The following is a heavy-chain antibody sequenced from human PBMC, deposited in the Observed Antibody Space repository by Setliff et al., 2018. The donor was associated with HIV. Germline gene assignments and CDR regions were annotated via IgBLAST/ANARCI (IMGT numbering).Heavy chain of an antibody. CDR2: IYTSGNT. CDR3: ARDSELGLNYRYGMDV. Sequence: SETLSLTCTVSGGSISSHYWSWIRQPAGKGLEWIGRIYTSGNTNYNPSLKSRVTMSVDTSKNQFSLELSSVTAADTAVYYCARDSELGLNYRYGMDVWGQGTTVTVSS. J-gene: IGHJ6*02. D-gene: IGHD1-26*01. V-gene: IGHV4-4*07. CDR1: GGSISSHY.